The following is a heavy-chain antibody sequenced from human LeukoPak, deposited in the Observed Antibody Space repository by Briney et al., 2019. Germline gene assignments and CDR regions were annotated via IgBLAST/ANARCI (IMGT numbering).Heavy chain of an antibody. CDR3: ARDYDFWSGYYIYYYGMDV. CDR1: GFTFSSYA. J-gene: IGHJ6*02. D-gene: IGHD3-3*01. V-gene: IGHV3-30-3*01. Sequence: GRSLRLSCAASGFTFSSYAMHWVRQAPGKGLGWVAVISYDGSNKYYADSVKGRFTISRDNSKNTLYLQMNSLRAEDTAVYYCARDYDFWSGYYIYYYGMDVWGQGTTVTVSS. CDR2: ISYDGSNK.